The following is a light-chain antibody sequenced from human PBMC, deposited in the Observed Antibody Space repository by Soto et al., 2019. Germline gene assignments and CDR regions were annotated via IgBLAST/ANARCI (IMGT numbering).Light chain of an antibody. CDR3: QQGYSFPVT. V-gene: IGKV1-39*01. J-gene: IGKJ4*01. CDR2: AAS. Sequence: DVQVTQSPSSLSASVGDRVTITCRASQNINNYLNWYQQKPGKAPKLLVYAASSLQSGVPSRFSGSGSGTDFTLTISSLQPEDFATYYCQQGYSFPVTFGGGTKVDIK. CDR1: QNINNY.